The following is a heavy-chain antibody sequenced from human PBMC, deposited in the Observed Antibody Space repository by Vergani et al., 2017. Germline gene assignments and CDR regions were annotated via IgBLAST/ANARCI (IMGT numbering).Heavy chain of an antibody. CDR2: IWYDGSNK. J-gene: IGHJ4*02. V-gene: IGHV3-33*06. Sequence: QVQLVESGGGVVQPGRSLRLSCAASGFTFSSYGMHWVRQAPGTGLEWVAVIWYDGSNKYYADSVKGRFTISRDNSKNTLYLQMNSLRAEDTAVYYCAKGGRYGDYIIDYWGQGTLVTVSS. D-gene: IGHD4-17*01. CDR1: GFTFSSYG. CDR3: AKGGRYGDYIIDY.